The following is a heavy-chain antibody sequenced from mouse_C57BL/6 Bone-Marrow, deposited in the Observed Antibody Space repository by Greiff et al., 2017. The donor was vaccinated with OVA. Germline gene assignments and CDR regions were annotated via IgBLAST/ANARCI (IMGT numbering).Heavy chain of an antibody. V-gene: IGHV5-4*01. CDR2: ISDGGSYT. J-gene: IGHJ4*01. CDR3: ARGHYYGSSYAMDY. CDR1: GFTFSSYA. D-gene: IGHD1-1*01. Sequence: EVQLQQSGGGLVKPGGSLKLSCAASGFTFSSYAMSWVRQTPEKRLEWVATISDGGSYTYYPDNVKGRFTISRDNAKNNLYLQMSHLKSEDTAMYYCARGHYYGSSYAMDYWGQGTSVTVSS.